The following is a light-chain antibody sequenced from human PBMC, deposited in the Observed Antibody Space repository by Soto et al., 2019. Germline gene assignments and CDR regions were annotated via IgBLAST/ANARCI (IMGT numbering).Light chain of an antibody. CDR2: DVS. CDR3: SSYTSSSTYV. J-gene: IGLJ1*01. Sequence: QSALTQPASVSGSPGQSITISSTGTSSDIGGYNYVSWYQQHPGKAPKLVIYDVSHRPSGVSTRFSGSKSGNMASLTISGLQAEDEADYYCSSYTSSSTYVFGTGTKLTVL. V-gene: IGLV2-14*03. CDR1: SSDIGGYNY.